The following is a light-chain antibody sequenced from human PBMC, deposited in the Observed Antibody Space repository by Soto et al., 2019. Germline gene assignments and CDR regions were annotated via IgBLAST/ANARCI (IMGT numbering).Light chain of an antibody. CDR2: DVS. V-gene: IGLV2-14*03. J-gene: IGLJ1*01. CDR3: TSYTSSSTPLYV. Sequence: QSVLTQPASVSGSPGQSITISCTGTSSDVGDSNYVSWYQHHPGKAPKVIIYDVSNRPSGVSNRFSGSKSGNTASLAISGLQAEDEADYYCTSYTSSSTPLYVFGTGTKVTVL. CDR1: SSDVGDSNY.